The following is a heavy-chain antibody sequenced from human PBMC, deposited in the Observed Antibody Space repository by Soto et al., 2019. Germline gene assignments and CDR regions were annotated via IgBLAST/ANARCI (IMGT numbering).Heavy chain of an antibody. V-gene: IGHV1-8*01. CDR2: MNPNSGNT. Sequence: ASVKVSCKASGYTFTSYDINWVRQATGQGLEWMGWMNPNSGNTGYAQKFQGRVTMTRNTSISTAYMELSSLRSEDTAVYYCARASLYGDYGNDAFDIWGQGTMVTVSS. D-gene: IGHD4-17*01. CDR3: ARASLYGDYGNDAFDI. J-gene: IGHJ3*02. CDR1: GYTFTSYD.